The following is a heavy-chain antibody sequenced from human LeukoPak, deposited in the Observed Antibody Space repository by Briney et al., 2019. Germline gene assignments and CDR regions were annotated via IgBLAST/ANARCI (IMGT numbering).Heavy chain of an antibody. Sequence: PSETLSLTCTVSGGAISSSSYYCGWIRQPPGKGLEWIGSIYYSGSTYYNPSLKSRVTISVDTSKNQFSLKLSSVTAADTAVYYCARDRGSSSRKFDPWGQGTLVTVSS. CDR1: GGAISSSSYY. CDR3: ARDRGSSSRKFDP. J-gene: IGHJ5*02. V-gene: IGHV4-39*07. CDR2: IYYSGST. D-gene: IGHD6-13*01.